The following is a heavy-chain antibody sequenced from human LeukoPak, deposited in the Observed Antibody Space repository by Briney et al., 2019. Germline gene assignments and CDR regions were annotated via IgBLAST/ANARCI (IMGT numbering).Heavy chain of an antibody. Sequence: PGGSLRLSCAASGFTFSSYWMSWVRQAPGKGLEWVANIKQDGREKYYVDSVKGRFTISRDNAKNSLYLQMNSLRAEDTAVYYCAKDINVIPAAIGGFQHWGQGTLVTVSS. V-gene: IGHV3-7*01. CDR2: IKQDGREK. J-gene: IGHJ1*01. D-gene: IGHD2-2*02. CDR3: AKDINVIPAAIGGFQH. CDR1: GFTFSSYW.